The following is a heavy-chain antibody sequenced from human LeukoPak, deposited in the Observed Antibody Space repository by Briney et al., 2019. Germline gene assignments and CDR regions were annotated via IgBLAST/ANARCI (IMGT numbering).Heavy chain of an antibody. D-gene: IGHD1-26*01. CDR1: GFTFSGYS. V-gene: IGHV3-21*01. CDR3: ARDPYSGAYGTDYYYYMDL. J-gene: IGHJ6*03. CDR2: ISSSSSYI. Sequence: PGGSLRLSCAASGFTFSGYSMNWVRQAPGKGLEWVSSISSSSSYIYYADSVKGRFTISRDNAKNSLYLQMNSLRAEDTAVYYCARDPYSGAYGTDYYYYMDLWGQGTTVTISS.